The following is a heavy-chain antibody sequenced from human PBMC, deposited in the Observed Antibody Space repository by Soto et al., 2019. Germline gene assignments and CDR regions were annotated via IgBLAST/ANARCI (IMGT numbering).Heavy chain of an antibody. J-gene: IGHJ6*03. V-gene: IGHV4-31*03. CDR1: GGSISSGGYY. CDR2: IYYSGST. D-gene: IGHD4-17*01. Sequence: QVQLQESGPGLVKPSQTLSLTCTVSGGSISSGGYYWSWIRQHPGKGLEWIGYIYYSGSTYYNPSLKSRVTTSVDTSKNQFSLKLSSVTAADTAVYYCARSIRDDDYGDYGYYYYMDVWGKGTTVTVSS. CDR3: ARSIRDDDYGDYGYYYYMDV.